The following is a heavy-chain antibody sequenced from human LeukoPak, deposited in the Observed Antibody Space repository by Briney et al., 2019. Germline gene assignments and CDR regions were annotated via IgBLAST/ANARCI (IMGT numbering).Heavy chain of an antibody. V-gene: IGHV3-30*02. CDR2: IRYDGSNK. CDR1: GFTFSSYG. D-gene: IGHD3-9*01. Sequence: GGSLRLSCAASGFTFSSYGMHWVRQAPGKGLEWVAFIRYDGSNKYYADSVKGRFTISRNNSKNTLYLQMNSLRAEDTAVYYCAKVVGDYDILTGYYFEYWGQGTLVTVSS. CDR3: AKVVGDYDILTGYYFEY. J-gene: IGHJ4*02.